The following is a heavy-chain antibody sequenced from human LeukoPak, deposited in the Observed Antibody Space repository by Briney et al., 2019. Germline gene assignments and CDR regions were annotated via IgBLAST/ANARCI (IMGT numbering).Heavy chain of an antibody. D-gene: IGHD3-10*01. CDR3: ARPGYYGSGSLRSYYYYYGMDV. V-gene: IGHV3-33*01. J-gene: IGHJ6*02. CDR1: GFTFSSYG. Sequence: GGSLRLSCAASGFTFSSYGMHWVRRAPGKGLEWVAVIWYDGSNKYYADSVKGRFTISRDNSKNTLYLQMNSLRAEDTAVYYCARPGYYGSGSLRSYYYYYGMDVWGQGTTVTVSS. CDR2: IWYDGSNK.